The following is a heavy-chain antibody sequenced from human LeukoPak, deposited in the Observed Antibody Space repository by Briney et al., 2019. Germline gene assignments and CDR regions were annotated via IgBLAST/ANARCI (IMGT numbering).Heavy chain of an antibody. J-gene: IGHJ3*02. V-gene: IGHV3-23*01. CDR1: GFTFSHYA. D-gene: IGHD6-13*01. CDR2: ISGSGDST. Sequence: GGSLRLSCTASGFTFSHYAMSWVRQAPGKGLEWVSAISGSGDSTYYADSVKGRFTISRDDSKNTVYVQMNSLRAEDTAVYYCAKSRVEVAGTGGFDTWGRGTLVAVSS. CDR3: AKSRVEVAGTGGFDT.